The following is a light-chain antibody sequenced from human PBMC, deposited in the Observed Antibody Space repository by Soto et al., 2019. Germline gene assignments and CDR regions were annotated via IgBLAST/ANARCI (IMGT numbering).Light chain of an antibody. CDR2: WAS. J-gene: IGKJ3*01. V-gene: IGKV4-1*01. CDR1: QSVLYSSNNKNY. Sequence: DIVMTQSPDSLAVSLGERATINCKSSQSVLYSSNNKNYLAWYQQKPGQPPKLLICWASTRESGVPDRFSGSGSGTDFTLTISSLQAEDVAVYYCQYGFTFGPGTKVDIK. CDR3: QYGFT.